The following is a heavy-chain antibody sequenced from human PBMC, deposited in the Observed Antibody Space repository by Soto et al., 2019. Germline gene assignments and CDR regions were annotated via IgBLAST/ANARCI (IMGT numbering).Heavy chain of an antibody. CDR2: IIPISGTA. V-gene: IGHV1-69*01. J-gene: IGHJ6*02. D-gene: IGHD2-2*01. CDR1: GGTFSSYA. Sequence: QVQLVQSGAEVKKPGSSVKVSCKASGGTFSSYAISWVRQAPGQGLEWMGGIIPISGTANYAQKVQGRVTITADESTCTVYMELSSLRSEDTAVYFCARSQGSSTSLEIYYYYYYGMDVWGQGTTVTVSS. CDR3: ARSQGSSTSLEIYYYYYYGMDV.